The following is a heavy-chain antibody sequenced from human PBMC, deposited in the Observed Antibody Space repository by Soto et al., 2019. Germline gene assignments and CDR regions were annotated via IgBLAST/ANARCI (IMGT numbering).Heavy chain of an antibody. CDR3: AHRVLRTVFGLVTTTAIFFDF. CDR1: GFSLTTSGVG. V-gene: IGHV2-5*02. Sequence: QITLNESGPTVVRPTETLTLTCRFSGFSLTTSGVGVGWIRQSPGNAPEWLALIYLGDDKRYSASLKSRLTITKDTSKNQVVLTVSDLDPTDTATYYCAHRVLRTVFGLVTTTAIFFDFWGQGTPVAVSS. CDR2: IYLGDDK. J-gene: IGHJ4*02. D-gene: IGHD3-3*01.